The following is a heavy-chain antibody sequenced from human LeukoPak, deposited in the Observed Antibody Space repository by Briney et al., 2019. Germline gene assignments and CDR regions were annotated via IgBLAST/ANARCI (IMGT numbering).Heavy chain of an antibody. V-gene: IGHV3-48*04. CDR2: MSWNSGSI. Sequence: SGGSLRLSCAASGFTFSSYGMSWVRQAPGKGLEWVSGMSWNSGSIGYADSVKGRFTISRDNAKNSLYLQMNSLRAEDTAVYYCAELGITMIGGVWGKGTTVTISS. CDR1: GFTFSSYG. D-gene: IGHD3-10*02. CDR3: AELGITMIGGV. J-gene: IGHJ6*04.